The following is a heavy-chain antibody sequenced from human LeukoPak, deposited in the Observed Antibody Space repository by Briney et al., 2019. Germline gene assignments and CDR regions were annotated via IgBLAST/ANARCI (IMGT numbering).Heavy chain of an antibody. J-gene: IGHJ4*02. D-gene: IGHD3-10*01. CDR2: IRYDGSNK. CDR3: AKGFGSGSYYKAFDY. Sequence: GGSLRLSCAASGFTFSSYGMHWVRQAPGKGLEWVAFIRYDGSNKYYVDSVKGRFTISRDNSKNTLYVQMNSLRAEDTAVYYCAKGFGSGSYYKAFDYWGQGTLVTVSS. V-gene: IGHV3-30*02. CDR1: GFTFSSYG.